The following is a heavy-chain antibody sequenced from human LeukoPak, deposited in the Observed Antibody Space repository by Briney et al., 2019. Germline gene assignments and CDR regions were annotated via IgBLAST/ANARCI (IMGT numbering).Heavy chain of an antibody. D-gene: IGHD2-2*01. V-gene: IGHV1-69*02. Sequence: SVKVSCKASGGTFSSYTISWVRQAPGQGLEWMGRIIPILGIANYAQKFQGRVTITADKSTSTAYMELSSLRSEDTAVYYCARGPNIVVVPAAIMGWSDPWGQGTLVTVSS. CDR3: ARGPNIVVVPAAIMGWSDP. CDR2: IIPILGIA. J-gene: IGHJ5*02. CDR1: GGTFSSYT.